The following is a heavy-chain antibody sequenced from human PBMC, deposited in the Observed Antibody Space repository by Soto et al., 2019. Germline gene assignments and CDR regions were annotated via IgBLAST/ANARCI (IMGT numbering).Heavy chain of an antibody. CDR3: ARDRSGYYFDY. Sequence: QVQLVESGGGVVQPGRSLRLSCAASGFTFSSYGMHWVRQAPGKGLEWVAVIWYDGSNKYYADSVKGRFTISRDNSKNTLYLQMNSLRAEDTAVDYCARDRSGYYFDYWGQGNLVTVSS. CDR2: IWYDGSNK. D-gene: IGHD3-22*01. CDR1: GFTFSSYG. V-gene: IGHV3-33*01. J-gene: IGHJ4*02.